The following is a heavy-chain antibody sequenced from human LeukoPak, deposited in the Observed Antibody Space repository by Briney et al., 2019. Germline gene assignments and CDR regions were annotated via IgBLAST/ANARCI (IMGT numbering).Heavy chain of an antibody. CDR1: GYTFTSYG. Sequence: GASVKVSCKASGYTFTSYGISWVRQAPGQGLEWMGWISAYNGNTNYAQKLQGRVTMTTDTSTSTAYMELRSLRSDDTAVYYCARDRAPWAVVAGDGMDVWGQGTTVTVSS. D-gene: IGHD2-15*01. J-gene: IGHJ6*02. CDR3: ARDRAPWAVVAGDGMDV. V-gene: IGHV1-18*04. CDR2: ISAYNGNT.